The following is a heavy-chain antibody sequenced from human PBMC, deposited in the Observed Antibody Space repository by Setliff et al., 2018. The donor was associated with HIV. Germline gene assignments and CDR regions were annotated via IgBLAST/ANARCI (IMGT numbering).Heavy chain of an antibody. V-gene: IGHV1-24*01. CDR3: ATRGDLLGRRASTVTVYYYYLDV. D-gene: IGHD4-17*01. CDR2: FDPEDGET. CDR1: GYTLTELS. Sequence: ASLKVSCKISGYTLTELSIHWVRQAPGKGLEWMANFDPEDGETFYAQKFQGRVTMTEDTSTDTAFMELSGLTSEDTAVYYCATRGDLLGRRASTVTVYYYYLDVWGNGTTVTVSS. J-gene: IGHJ6*03.